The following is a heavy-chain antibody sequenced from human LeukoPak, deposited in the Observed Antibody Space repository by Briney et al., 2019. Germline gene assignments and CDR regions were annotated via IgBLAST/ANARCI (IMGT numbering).Heavy chain of an antibody. CDR3: ARDWGSCSSTSCYLFDY. D-gene: IGHD2-2*01. J-gene: IGHJ4*02. CDR1: GGTFSSCA. CDR2: IIPIFGTA. V-gene: IGHV1-69*05. Sequence: ASVKVSCKASGGTFSSCAISWVRQAPGQGLEWMGGIIPIFGTANYAQKLQGRVTMTTDTSTSTAYMELRSLRSDDTAVYYCARDWGSCSSTSCYLFDYWGQGTLVTVSS.